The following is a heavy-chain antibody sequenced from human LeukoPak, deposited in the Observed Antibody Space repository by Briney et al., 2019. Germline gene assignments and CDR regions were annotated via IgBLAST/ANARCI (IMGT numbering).Heavy chain of an antibody. CDR2: IYHSGNT. Sequence: PSETLSLTCTVSGGSINSNNWWSWVRQPPGKGLEWIGEIYHSGNTKYNPSLKSRVTISIDKSKNQFSLKLSSVAAADTAVYYCARGGSIADAFDIWGQGTMVTVSS. V-gene: IGHV4-4*02. J-gene: IGHJ3*02. D-gene: IGHD3-16*01. CDR3: ARGGSIADAFDI. CDR1: GGSINSNNW.